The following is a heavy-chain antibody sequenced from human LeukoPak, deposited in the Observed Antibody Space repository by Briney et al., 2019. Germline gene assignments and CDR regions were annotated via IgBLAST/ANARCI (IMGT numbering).Heavy chain of an antibody. J-gene: IGHJ6*02. CDR2: INPRGGST. V-gene: IGHV1-46*01. CDR3: ASPIPSGYCSGGSCYSDYYYYGMDV. Sequence: SSVKVSCKASGYTFTSYYMHWVRQAPGQGLEWMGIINPRGGSTRYAQKFQGRVTMTRDTSTSTVYMELSSLGSEDTAVYYCASPIPSGYCSGGSCYSDYYYYGMDVWGQGTTVTVSS. D-gene: IGHD2-15*01. CDR1: GYTFTSYY.